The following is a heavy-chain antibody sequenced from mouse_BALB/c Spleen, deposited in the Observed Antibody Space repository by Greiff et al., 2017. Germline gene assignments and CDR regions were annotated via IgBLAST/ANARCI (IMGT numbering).Heavy chain of an antibody. J-gene: IGHJ2*01. Sequence: EVQLVESGGGLVKPGGSLKLSCAASGFAFSSYDMSWVRQTPEKRLEWVAYISSGGGSTYYPDTVKGRFTISRDNAKNTLYLQMSSLKSEDTAMYYCARHVGGNYDYFDYWGQGTTLTVSS. D-gene: IGHD2-1*01. CDR3: ARHVGGNYDYFDY. V-gene: IGHV5-12-1*01. CDR1: GFAFSSYD. CDR2: ISSGGGST.